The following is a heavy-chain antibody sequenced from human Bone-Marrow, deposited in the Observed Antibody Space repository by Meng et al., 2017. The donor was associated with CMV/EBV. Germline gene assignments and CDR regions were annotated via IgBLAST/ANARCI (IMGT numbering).Heavy chain of an antibody. CDR1: GGSFSGYY. D-gene: IGHD3-16*01. J-gene: IGHJ4*02. CDR3: ARYERLSYYFDY. V-gene: IGHV4-34*01. CDR2: INHSGST. Sequence: SETLSLTCAVYGGSFSGYYWSWIRQPPGKGLEWIGEINHSGSTNYNPSLKSRVTISVDTSKNQFSLKLSSVTAADTAVYYCARYERLSYYFDYWGQGTLVTVSS.